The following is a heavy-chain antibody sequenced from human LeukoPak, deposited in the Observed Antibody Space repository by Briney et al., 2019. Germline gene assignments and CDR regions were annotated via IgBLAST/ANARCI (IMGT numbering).Heavy chain of an antibody. Sequence: ASVKVSCKASGYTFTSYGSSWVRQAPGQGLEWMGWISAYNGNTNYAQKLQGRVTMTTDTSTSTAYMELRSLRSDDTAVYYCARRFITMVRGEIFDYWGQGTLVTVSS. V-gene: IGHV1-18*01. CDR3: ARRFITMVRGEIFDY. D-gene: IGHD3-10*01. J-gene: IGHJ4*02. CDR1: GYTFTSYG. CDR2: ISAYNGNT.